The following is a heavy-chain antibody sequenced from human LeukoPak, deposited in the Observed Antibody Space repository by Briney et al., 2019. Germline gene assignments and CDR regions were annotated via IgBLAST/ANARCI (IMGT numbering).Heavy chain of an antibody. D-gene: IGHD6-6*01. CDR1: GGSISSGDYY. CDR3: ASLDYSSSSVVDY. Sequence: SETLSLTCTVSGGSISSGDYYWSWIRQPPGKGLEWIGYIYYSGSTYYNPSLKSRVTISVDTSKNQFSLKLSSVTAADTAVYYCASLDYSSSSVVDYWGQGTLVTVSS. J-gene: IGHJ4*02. V-gene: IGHV4-30-4*08. CDR2: IYYSGST.